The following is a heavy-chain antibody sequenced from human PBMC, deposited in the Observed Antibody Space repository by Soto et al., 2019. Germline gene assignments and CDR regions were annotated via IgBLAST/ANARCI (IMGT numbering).Heavy chain of an antibody. CDR2: INAGNGNT. V-gene: IGHV1-3*01. Sequence: QVQLVQSGAEVQKPGASVKVSCKASGYTFTSYAMHWVRQAPGQRLAWMGWINAGNGNTEDSQKLQGRVSMIMDTSASTAYMELSRLRSEDTAVYYCARGGFRLELLPPPPRLNRFDPWGQGTLVTVSS. D-gene: IGHD1-7*01. CDR1: GYTFTSYA. CDR3: ARGGFRLELLPPPPRLNRFDP. J-gene: IGHJ5*02.